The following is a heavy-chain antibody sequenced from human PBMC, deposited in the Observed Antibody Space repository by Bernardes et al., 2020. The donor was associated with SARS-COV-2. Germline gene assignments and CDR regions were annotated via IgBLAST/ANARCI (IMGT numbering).Heavy chain of an antibody. J-gene: IGHJ6*02. V-gene: IGHV4-34*01. CDR2: INHSGST. D-gene: IGHD2-21*01. CDR3: ARIVVVSPRDYYYGMDV. Sequence: LSLTCAVYGGSFSGYYWSWIRQPPGKGLEWIGEINHSGSTNYNPSLKSRVTISVDTSKNQFSLKLSSVTAADTAVYYCARIVVVSPRDYYYGMDVWGQGTTVTVSS. CDR1: GGSFSGYY.